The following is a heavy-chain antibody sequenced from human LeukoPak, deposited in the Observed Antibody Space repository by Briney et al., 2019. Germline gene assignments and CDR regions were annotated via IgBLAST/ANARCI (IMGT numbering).Heavy chain of an antibody. CDR2: IWYDGGKK. J-gene: IGHJ3*01. Sequence: GGSLRLSCAASGFTFSDYGMYWVRQAPGKGLEWVALIWYDGGKKYYTDSVRGRFTISRDNSKNTLYLQMNSLRAEDTALYYCVRYCNGGSCYRAAFDVWGPGTTVTVSS. D-gene: IGHD2-15*01. CDR1: GFTFSDYG. CDR3: VRYCNGGSCYRAAFDV. V-gene: IGHV3-33*01.